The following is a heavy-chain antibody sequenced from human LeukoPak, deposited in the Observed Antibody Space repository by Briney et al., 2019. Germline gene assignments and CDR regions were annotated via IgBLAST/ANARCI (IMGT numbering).Heavy chain of an antibody. J-gene: IGHJ4*02. CDR1: GGSISSSSYY. CDR2: IYYSGST. D-gene: IGHD5-18*01. CDR3: ARDSPGYSYGYDY. Sequence: PSETLSLTCTVSGGSISSSSYYWGWIRQPPGKGLEWIGSIYYSGSTYYNPSLKGRVTISVDTSKNQFSLKLSSVTAADTAVYYCARDSPGYSYGYDYWGQGTLVTVSS. V-gene: IGHV4-39*07.